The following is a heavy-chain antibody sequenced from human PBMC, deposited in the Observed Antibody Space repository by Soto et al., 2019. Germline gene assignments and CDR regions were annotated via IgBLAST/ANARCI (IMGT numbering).Heavy chain of an antibody. CDR2: IIPIFGTA. D-gene: IGHD2-15*01. V-gene: IGHV1-69*06. Sequence: QVQLVQSGAEVKKPGSSVKVSCKASGGTFSSYAISWVRQAPGQGLEWMGGIIPIFGTANYAQKFQGRVTITADKSTSTAYMELSNLRSEDTAVYYCASAIVVVVAATRGLDAFDIWGQGTMVTVSS. J-gene: IGHJ3*02. CDR3: ASAIVVVVAATRGLDAFDI. CDR1: GGTFSSYA.